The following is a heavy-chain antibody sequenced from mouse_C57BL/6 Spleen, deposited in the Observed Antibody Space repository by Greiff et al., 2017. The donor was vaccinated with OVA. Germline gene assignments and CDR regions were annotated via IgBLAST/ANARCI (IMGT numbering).Heavy chain of an antibody. CDR3: ALDSSGYSFAY. V-gene: IGHV1-50*01. J-gene: IGHJ3*01. CDR2: IDPSDSYT. CDR1: GYTFTSYW. Sequence: VKLQQPGAELVKPGASVKLSCKASGYTFTSYWMQWVKQRPGQGLEWIGEIDPSDSYTNYNQKFKGKATLTVDTSSSTAYMQLSSLTSEDSAVYYCALDSSGYSFAYWGQGTLVTVSA. D-gene: IGHD3-2*02.